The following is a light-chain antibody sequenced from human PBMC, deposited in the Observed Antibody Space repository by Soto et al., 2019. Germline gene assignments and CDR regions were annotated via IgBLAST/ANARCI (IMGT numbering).Light chain of an antibody. CDR1: QSVSSN. CDR2: GAS. Sequence: EILMTQSPATLSVSPGEVVTLYCSASQSVSSNLAWYQQRPGQAPRLLIYGASTRATGIPARFSGSGSGTEFTLTISSLQPDDFATYYCQHYKMYSPWTFGQGTKVDIK. CDR3: QHYKMYSPWT. V-gene: IGKV3-15*01. J-gene: IGKJ1*01.